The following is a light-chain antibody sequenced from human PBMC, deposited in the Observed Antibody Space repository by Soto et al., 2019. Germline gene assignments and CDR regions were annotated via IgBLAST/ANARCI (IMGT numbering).Light chain of an antibody. J-gene: IGLJ2*01. CDR2: LDSDGSH. CDR3: QTWVTGIHVV. Sequence: QPVLTQSPSASASLGASVKLTCTRSSGHSSYAIAWHQQQPEKGPRYLMKLDSDGSHTKGDAIPDRFSGSSSGAERYLTISSLQSEDEADYYCQTWVTGIHVVFGGGTKLTVL. CDR1: SGHSSYA. V-gene: IGLV4-69*01.